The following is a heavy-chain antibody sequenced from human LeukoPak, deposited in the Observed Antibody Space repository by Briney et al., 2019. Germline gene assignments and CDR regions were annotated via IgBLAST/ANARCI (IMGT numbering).Heavy chain of an antibody. Sequence: ASVKVSCKASGGTFSSYAISWVRQAPGQGLEWMGGIIPIFGTANYAQKFQGRVTITADESTSTAYMELSSLRSEDTAVYYCASQGSRDSSGYFDYWGQGTLVTVSS. CDR2: IIPIFGTA. V-gene: IGHV1-69*13. CDR3: ASQGSRDSSGYFDY. J-gene: IGHJ4*02. CDR1: GGTFSSYA. D-gene: IGHD3-22*01.